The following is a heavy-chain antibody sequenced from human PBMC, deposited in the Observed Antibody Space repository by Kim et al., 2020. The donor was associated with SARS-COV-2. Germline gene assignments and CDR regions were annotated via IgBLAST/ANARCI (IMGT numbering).Heavy chain of an antibody. CDR2: IYYSGST. Sequence: SETLSLTCTVSGGSVSSGSYYWSWIRQPPGKGLEWIGYIYYSGSTNYNPSLKSRLTVSIDTSKHQFSLRLCSVTTSDTAVYSFPCFCMSLNWFDPSC. CDR3: PCFCMSLNWFDP. V-gene: IGHV4-61*01. J-gene: IGHJ5*02. D-gene: IGHD2-8*01. CDR1: GGSVSSGSYY.